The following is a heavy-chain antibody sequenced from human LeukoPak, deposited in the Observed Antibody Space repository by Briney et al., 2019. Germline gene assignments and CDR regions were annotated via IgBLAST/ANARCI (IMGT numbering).Heavy chain of an antibody. D-gene: IGHD2-2*03. CDR2: ISSSNSMI. CDR3: ARDRYLDIDY. Sequence: GGSLRLSCAASGFTFSSYEMNWVRQAPGKGLEWVSYISSSNSMIYYADSVKGRFTISRDNAKNSLFLQMNSLRAEDTAVHYCARDRYLDIDYWGQGTLVSVSS. V-gene: IGHV3-48*01. J-gene: IGHJ4*02. CDR1: GFTFSSYE.